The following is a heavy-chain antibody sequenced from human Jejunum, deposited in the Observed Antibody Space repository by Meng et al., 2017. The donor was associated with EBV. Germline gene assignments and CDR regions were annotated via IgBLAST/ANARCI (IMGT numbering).Heavy chain of an antibody. Sequence: KGSGHAPVKPTQTLPLPCSVSRFTLITNGMGMCRIRQPPGTALGLLALIYWNDDKQNSPSLNSRLTLTKNTTKNQVVLTMTHMDPVDTGTYYCAHRRLENGSVTTGFDYWGQGALVTVSS. D-gene: IGHD3-10*01. CDR3: AHRRLENGSVTTGFDY. CDR2: IYWNDDK. J-gene: IGHJ4*02. V-gene: IGHV2-5*01. CDR1: RFTLITNGMG.